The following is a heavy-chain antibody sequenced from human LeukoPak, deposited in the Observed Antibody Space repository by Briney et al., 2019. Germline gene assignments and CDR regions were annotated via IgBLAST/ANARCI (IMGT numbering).Heavy chain of an antibody. CDR2: IYYGGST. D-gene: IGHD6-13*01. Sequence: SETLSLTCTVSGGSISSYYWSWIRQPPGKGLEWIGYIYYGGSTNYNPSLKSRVTISVDTSKNQFSLKLSSVTAADTAVYYCASTAAGTPYYYYYYMDVWGKGTTVTISS. CDR1: GGSISSYY. J-gene: IGHJ6*03. V-gene: IGHV4-59*12. CDR3: ASTAAGTPYYYYYYMDV.